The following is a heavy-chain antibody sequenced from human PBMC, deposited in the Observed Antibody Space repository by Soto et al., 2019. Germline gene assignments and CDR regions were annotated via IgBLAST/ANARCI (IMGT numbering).Heavy chain of an antibody. D-gene: IGHD3-10*01. CDR2: INHSGST. V-gene: IGHV4-34*01. CDR3: ARGNMGGMDV. CDR1: GGSFSGYY. Sequence: SETLSLTCAVYGGSFSGYYWSWIRQPPGKGLEWIGEINHSGSTNYNPSLKSRVTISVDTSKNQFSLKLSSVTAADTAVYYCARGNMGGMDVWGQGTTVTVSS. J-gene: IGHJ6*02.